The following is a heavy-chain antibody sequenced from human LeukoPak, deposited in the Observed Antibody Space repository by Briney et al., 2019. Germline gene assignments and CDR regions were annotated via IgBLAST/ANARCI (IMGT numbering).Heavy chain of an antibody. CDR1: GFTVSSNY. J-gene: IGHJ5*02. CDR2: IYRGGST. CDR3: ARDPPVAGS. Sequence: QPGGSLRLSCVASGFTVSSNYMSWVRQAPGKGLEWVSVIYRGGSTYYADSVKGRFTISRDNAKNSLYLQMNSLRAEDTAVYYCARDPPVAGSWGQGTLVTVSS. V-gene: IGHV3-53*01. D-gene: IGHD6-19*01.